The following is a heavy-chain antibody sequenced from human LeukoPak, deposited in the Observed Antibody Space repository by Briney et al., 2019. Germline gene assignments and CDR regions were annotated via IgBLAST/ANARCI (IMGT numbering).Heavy chain of an antibody. CDR2: INAGNGNT. V-gene: IGHV1-3*03. D-gene: IGHD6-13*01. CDR1: GYAFTSYA. J-gene: IGHJ3*02. CDR3: AREYGVAAAFGAFDI. Sequence: GASVKVSCKASGYAFTSYAMHWVRQAPGQRLEWMGWINAGNGNTKYSQEFQGRVTITRDTSASTAYMELSSLRSEDMAVYYCAREYGVAAAFGAFDIWGQGIMVTVSS.